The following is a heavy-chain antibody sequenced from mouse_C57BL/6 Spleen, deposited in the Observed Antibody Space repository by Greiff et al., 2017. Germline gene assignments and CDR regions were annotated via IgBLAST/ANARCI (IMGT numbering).Heavy chain of an antibody. CDR2: IYPGDGDT. CDR1: GYAFSSSW. Sequence: VQLQESGPELVKPGASVKISCKASGYAFSSSWMNWVKQRPGKGLEWIGRIYPGDGDTNYNGKFKGKATLTADKSSSTAYMQLSSLTSEDSAVYFCAHYSNLYYFDYWGQGTTRTVSS. CDR3: AHYSNLYYFDY. D-gene: IGHD2-5*01. V-gene: IGHV1-82*01. J-gene: IGHJ2*01.